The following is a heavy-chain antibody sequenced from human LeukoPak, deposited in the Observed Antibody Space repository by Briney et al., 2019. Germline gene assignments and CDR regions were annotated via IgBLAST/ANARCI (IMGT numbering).Heavy chain of an antibody. Sequence: SSETLSLTCTVSGGSISGYYWSWIRQPAGKGLEWIGRIYTSGSTNYNPSLKSRVTMSVDTSKNQFSLKLSSVTAADTAVYYCARDDRIAVAGTPIYYYGMDVWGQGTTVTVSS. V-gene: IGHV4-4*07. CDR1: GGSISGYY. CDR3: ARDDRIAVAGTPIYYYGMDV. D-gene: IGHD6-19*01. J-gene: IGHJ6*02. CDR2: IYTSGST.